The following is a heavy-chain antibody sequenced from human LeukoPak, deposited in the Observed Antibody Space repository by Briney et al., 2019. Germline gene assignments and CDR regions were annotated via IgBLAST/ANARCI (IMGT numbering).Heavy chain of an antibody. CDR2: INHSGST. CDR1: GGSFSGYY. V-gene: IGHV4-34*01. Sequence: SETLSLTCTVSGGSFSGYYWSWIRQPPGKGLEWIGEINHSGSTNYNPSLKSRVTISVDTSKNQFSLKLSSVTAADTAVYYCARGRYCSSTSCPSKAKYYYYYYMDVWGKGTTVTVSS. J-gene: IGHJ6*03. CDR3: ARGRYCSSTSCPSKAKYYYYYYMDV. D-gene: IGHD2-2*01.